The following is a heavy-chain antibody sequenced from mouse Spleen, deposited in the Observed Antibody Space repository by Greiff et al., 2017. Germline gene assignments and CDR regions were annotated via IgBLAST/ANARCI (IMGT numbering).Heavy chain of an antibody. J-gene: IGHJ2*01. Sequence: EVKLQESVAELVRPGASVKLSCTASGFNIKNTYMHWVKQRPEQGLEWIGRIDPANGNTKYAPKFQGKATITADTSSNTAYLQLSSLTSEDTAIYYCASPITTASRGNYFDYWGQGTTLTVSS. D-gene: IGHD1-1*01. CDR1: GFNIKNTY. V-gene: IGHV14-3*01. CDR2: IDPANGNT. CDR3: ASPITTASRGNYFDY.